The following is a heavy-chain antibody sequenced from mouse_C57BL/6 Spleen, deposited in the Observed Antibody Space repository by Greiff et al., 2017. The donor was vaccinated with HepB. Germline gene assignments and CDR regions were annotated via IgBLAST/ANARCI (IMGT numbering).Heavy chain of an antibody. V-gene: IGHV1-62-2*01. J-gene: IGHJ3*01. CDR1: GYTFTEYT. CDR2: FYPGSGSI. Sequence: QVQLQQSGAELVKPGASVKLSCKASGYTFTEYTIHWVKQRSGQGLEWIGWFYPGSGSIKYNEKFKDKATLTADKSSSTVYMPLSRLTSEDSAVYFCVKHEEESGLLRSWFAYWGQGTPVTVSA. CDR3: VKHEEESGLLRSWFAY. D-gene: IGHD1-1*01.